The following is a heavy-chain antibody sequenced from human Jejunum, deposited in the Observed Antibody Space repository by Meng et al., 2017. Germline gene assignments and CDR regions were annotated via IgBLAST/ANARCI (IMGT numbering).Heavy chain of an antibody. CDR2: IDPSEST. J-gene: IGHJ4*02. CDR1: GASISRTNW. V-gene: IGHV4-4*02. D-gene: IGHD2-8*01. CDR3: ARAYCTDVSCHDFFDS. Sequence: LQEPGPGRVKPSGTLPSTSAVSGASISRTNWWSWVRQPPGKGLEWIGKIDPSESTHYNPSLKGRVTISADRSKNQFSLRLTSVTAADTAIYYCARAYCTDVSCHDFFDSWGQGTLVTVSS.